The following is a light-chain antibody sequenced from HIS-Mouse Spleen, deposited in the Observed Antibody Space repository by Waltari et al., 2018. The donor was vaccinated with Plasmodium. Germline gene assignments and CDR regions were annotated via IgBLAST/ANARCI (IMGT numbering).Light chain of an antibody. J-gene: IGKJ1*01. V-gene: IGKV1-39*01. CDR3: QQSYSTWT. CDR1: QSISSY. CDR2: AAS. Sequence: DIQMTQSPSSLSASVGDRVTLTCRASQSISSYLKWYQQKPGKAPKLLIYAASSLQSGVPSRFGGSGSRTDFTLTISSLQPEDFAAYYWQQSYSTWTFGQGTKVEIK.